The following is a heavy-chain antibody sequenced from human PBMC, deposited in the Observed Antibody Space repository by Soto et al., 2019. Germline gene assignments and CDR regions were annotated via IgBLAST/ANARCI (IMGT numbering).Heavy chain of an antibody. J-gene: IGHJ4*02. CDR2: INAGNGNT. CDR1: GYTFTSYA. Sequence: QVQLVQSGAEEKKPGASVKVSCKASGYTFTSYAMHWVRQAPGQRLEWMGWINAGNGNTKYSQKFQDRVTITRDTSASTAYMELSRLRSEDTAVYYCARSIVVVPALDYWGQGTLVTVSS. D-gene: IGHD2-21*02. V-gene: IGHV1-3*05. CDR3: ARSIVVVPALDY.